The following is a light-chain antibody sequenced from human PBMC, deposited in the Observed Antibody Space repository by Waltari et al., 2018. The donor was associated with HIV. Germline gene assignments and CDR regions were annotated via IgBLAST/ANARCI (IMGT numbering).Light chain of an antibody. Sequence: QSVLTQPPSVSAAPRPKVTIPFSGTSSNIGNNFVSWYQQLPGTAPKLLIYDNNKRPSGIPDRFSGSKSGTSATLGITGLQTGDEADYFCATWDRSLSRVIFGGGTRLTVL. CDR2: DNN. V-gene: IGLV1-51*01. J-gene: IGLJ2*01. CDR1: SSNIGNNF. CDR3: ATWDRSLSRVI.